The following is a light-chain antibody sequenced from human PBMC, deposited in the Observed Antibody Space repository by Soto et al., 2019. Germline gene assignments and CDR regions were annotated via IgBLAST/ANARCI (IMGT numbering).Light chain of an antibody. CDR2: GAS. CDR3: QQRTNWPPGWT. J-gene: IGKJ1*01. V-gene: IGKV3-11*01. CDR1: QSVSSY. Sequence: EIVLTQSPATLSLSPGERATLSCRASQSVSSYLAWYQQKPGQAPRLLIYGASKRATGIPARFSGSGSGTDFTLTISSLEPEDFAVYYCQQRTNWPPGWTFGQGTKVEIK.